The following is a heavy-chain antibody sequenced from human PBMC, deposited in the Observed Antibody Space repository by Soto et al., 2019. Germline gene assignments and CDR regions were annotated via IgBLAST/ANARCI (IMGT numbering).Heavy chain of an antibody. CDR3: ARDLVGYCISTSCYAVSV. D-gene: IGHD2-2*01. V-gene: IGHV3-33*01. CDR2: IWYDGSNK. J-gene: IGHJ6*02. CDR1: GFTFSSYG. Sequence: GGSLRLSCAASGFTFSSYGMHWVRQAPGKGLEWVAVIWYDGSNKYYADSVKGRFTISRDNSKNTLYLQMNSLRVEDTAVYYCARDLVGYCISTSCYAVSVWGQGTTVTVSS.